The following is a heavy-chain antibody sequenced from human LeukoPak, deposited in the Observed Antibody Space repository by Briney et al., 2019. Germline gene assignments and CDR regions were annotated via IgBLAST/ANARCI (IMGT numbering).Heavy chain of an antibody. V-gene: IGHV4-59*01. CDR3: ASEGRWSSDY. D-gene: IGHD3-10*01. J-gene: IGHJ4*02. CDR1: GGSISSYY. Sequence: SETLSLTCTVSGGSISSYYWSWIRQPPGKGLEWIGYIYYSGSTNYNPSLKSRVTISVDTSKNQFSLKLSSVTAADTAVYYCASEGRWSSDYWGQGTLVTVSS. CDR2: IYYSGST.